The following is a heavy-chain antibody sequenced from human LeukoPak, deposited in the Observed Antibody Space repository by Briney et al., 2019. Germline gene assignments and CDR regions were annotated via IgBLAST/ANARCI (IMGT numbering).Heavy chain of an antibody. CDR1: GYTFTSYG. V-gene: IGHV1-18*01. D-gene: IGHD3-22*01. J-gene: IGHJ4*02. CDR2: ISAYNGNT. CDR3: ARHAPPYYDSSGYYGY. Sequence: ASVKVSCKASGYTFTSYGISWVRQAPGQGLEWMGWISAYNGNTNYAQKLQGRVTMTTDTSTSTAYMELRSLRSDDTAVYYCARHAPPYYDSSGYYGYWGQGTLVTVSS.